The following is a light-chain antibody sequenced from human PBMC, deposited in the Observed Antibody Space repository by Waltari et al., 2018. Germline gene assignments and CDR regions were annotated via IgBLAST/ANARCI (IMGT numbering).Light chain of an antibody. CDR2: RNT. J-gene: IGLJ2*01. CDR3: ATWDDTVGGPV. CDR1: RANTGGRY. V-gene: IGLV1-47*01. Sequence: QSVLTQPPSESGTPGQRVIISCSGSRANTGGRYVYWYQHLPGAAPKPLVNRNTQRPSGVPDRFSGSKSGTSASLAISGLRSEDEGDYFCATWDDTVGGPVFGGGTKLTVL.